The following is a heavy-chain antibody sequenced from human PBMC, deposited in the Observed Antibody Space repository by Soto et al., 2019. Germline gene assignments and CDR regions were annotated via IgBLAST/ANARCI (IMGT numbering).Heavy chain of an antibody. Sequence: ASVKVSCKASGYTFTIYGISWVLQAPGQGLEWMGWINPYNGNTNYAQKLQGRVTMTTDTSTSTAYMELRSLRSDDTAVYYCARDPVGGNWFDPWGQGTLVTVSS. CDR2: INPYNGNT. J-gene: IGHJ5*02. CDR1: GYTFTIYG. V-gene: IGHV1-18*01. D-gene: IGHD1-26*01. CDR3: ARDPVGGNWFDP.